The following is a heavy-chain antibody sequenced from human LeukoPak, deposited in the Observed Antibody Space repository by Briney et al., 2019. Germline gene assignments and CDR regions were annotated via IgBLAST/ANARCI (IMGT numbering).Heavy chain of an antibody. CDR1: GFTFSSYG. CDR2: IKEDGSEK. CDR3: ARNYFDC. Sequence: PGGSLRLSCAASGFTFSSYGMNWVRQAPGKGLEWVANIKEDGSEKYYVDSVKGRFTISRDNAKNSLYLQMNSLRAEDTAVYYCARNYFDCWGQGTLVTVSS. J-gene: IGHJ4*02. V-gene: IGHV3-7*01.